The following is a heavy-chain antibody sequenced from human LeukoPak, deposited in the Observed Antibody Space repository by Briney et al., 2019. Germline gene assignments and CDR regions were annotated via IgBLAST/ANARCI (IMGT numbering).Heavy chain of an antibody. Sequence: PGGSLRLSCAGSGFTFSSYWMNWGRQAPGKGLEWVASIKQDGTEKYYVDSVKGRSTISRDNAEGSLYLHMNSLRAEDTALYFCASGYYLNTWGQGTLVTVSS. D-gene: IGHD3-3*01. CDR2: IKQDGTEK. J-gene: IGHJ4*02. V-gene: IGHV3-7*01. CDR1: GFTFSSYW. CDR3: ASGYYLNT.